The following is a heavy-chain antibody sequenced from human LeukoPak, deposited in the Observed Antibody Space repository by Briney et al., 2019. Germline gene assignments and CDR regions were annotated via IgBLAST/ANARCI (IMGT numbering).Heavy chain of an antibody. D-gene: IGHD3-9*01. CDR2: ISWNSGSI. Sequence: GGSLRLSCAASGFTFYDYAMHWVRQAPGKGLEWVSGISWNSGSIGYADSVKGRFTISRDNAKNSLYLQMNSLRAEDTALYYCAKDSGYYDILTGPGARPPAGYFDLWGRGTLVTVSS. CDR3: AKDSGYYDILTGPGARPPAGYFDL. CDR1: GFTFYDYA. V-gene: IGHV3-9*01. J-gene: IGHJ2*01.